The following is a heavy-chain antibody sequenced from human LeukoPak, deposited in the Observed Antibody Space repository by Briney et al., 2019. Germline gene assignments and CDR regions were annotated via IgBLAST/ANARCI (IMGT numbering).Heavy chain of an antibody. D-gene: IGHD2-21*02. CDR2: VYSSGST. CDR1: GGTISNYY. V-gene: IGHV4-4*07. Sequence: SETLSLTCTVSGGTISNYYWSWIRQPAGKGLEWIGRVYSSGSTNYNPSLKSRVTMSVDTSKNQFSLKLSSVTAADTAVYYCARHYCGGDCYSGWYFDLWGRGTLVTVSS. CDR3: ARHYCGGDCYSGWYFDL. J-gene: IGHJ2*01.